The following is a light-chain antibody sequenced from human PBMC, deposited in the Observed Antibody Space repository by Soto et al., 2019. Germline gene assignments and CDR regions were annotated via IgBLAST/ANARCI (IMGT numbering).Light chain of an antibody. Sequence: EIVLTQSPFALSFSPVERATLSFIASQSVSSNYLAWYQQKPGQAPRLLMYDASSRATGIPDRFSGSGSGTDFTLTISRLEPEDFAVYYCQQYSSSRTFGQGTKVDIK. V-gene: IGKV3-20*01. CDR3: QQYSSSRT. CDR2: DAS. CDR1: QSVSSNY. J-gene: IGKJ1*01.